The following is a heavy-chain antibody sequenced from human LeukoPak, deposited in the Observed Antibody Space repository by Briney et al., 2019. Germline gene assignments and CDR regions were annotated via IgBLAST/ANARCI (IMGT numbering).Heavy chain of an antibody. CDR2: ISGSGGST. V-gene: IGHV3-23*01. CDR3: AKDRIVVSYYSDY. Sequence: GGSLRLSCAASGFTFSSYAMSWVRQAPGKGLEWVSAISGSGGSTYYADSVKGRFTISRDNSKNTPYLQMNSLRAEDTAVYYCAKDRIVVSYYSDYWGQGTLVTVSS. J-gene: IGHJ4*02. D-gene: IGHD3-22*01. CDR1: GFTFSSYA.